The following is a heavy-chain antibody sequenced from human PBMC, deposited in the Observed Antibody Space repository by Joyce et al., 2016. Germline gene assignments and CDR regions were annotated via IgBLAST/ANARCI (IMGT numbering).Heavy chain of an antibody. Sequence: QVHLVESGGAVVQPGKTLRLSCAASGFTFNRCGMHWVRQIAGKGLEWVAVISYEGSRKFYIDSVKGRFTISRDDSKNMLYLQMNSLKTEDTAVYFCGKDSALQVVHTYYVDSWGQGVLVTVSS. CDR1: GFTFNRCG. D-gene: IGHD3-3*01. J-gene: IGHJ4*02. CDR3: GKDSALQVVHTYYVDS. CDR2: ISYEGSRK. V-gene: IGHV3-30*18.